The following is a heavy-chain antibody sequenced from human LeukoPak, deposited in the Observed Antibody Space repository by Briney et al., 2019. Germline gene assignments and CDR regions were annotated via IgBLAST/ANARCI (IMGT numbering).Heavy chain of an antibody. V-gene: IGHV3-23*01. CDR3: AKGIWFGESYNWFDP. CDR1: GFTFSSYA. CDR2: ISGSGGST. Sequence: GGSLRLSCAASGFTFSSYAMSWVRQAPGKGLERVSAISGSGGSTYYADSVKGRFTISRDNSKNTLYLQMNSLRAEDTAVYYCAKGIWFGESYNWFDPWGQGTLVTVSS. D-gene: IGHD3-10*01. J-gene: IGHJ5*02.